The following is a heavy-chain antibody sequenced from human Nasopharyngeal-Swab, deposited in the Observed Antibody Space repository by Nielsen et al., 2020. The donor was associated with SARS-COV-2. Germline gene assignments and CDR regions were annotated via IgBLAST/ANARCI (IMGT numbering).Heavy chain of an antibody. V-gene: IGHV4-34*01. CDR3: ARAANSGDWYFEL. J-gene: IGHJ2*01. D-gene: IGHD1-26*01. Sequence: SETLSLTCAVYGGSFSGYYWSWIRQPPGKGLEWIGEINHSGSTNYNPSLKSRVTISVDTSKNQFSLKLSSVTAADTAVYYCARAANSGDWYFELWGRGTLVTVSS. CDR1: GGSFSGYY. CDR2: INHSGST.